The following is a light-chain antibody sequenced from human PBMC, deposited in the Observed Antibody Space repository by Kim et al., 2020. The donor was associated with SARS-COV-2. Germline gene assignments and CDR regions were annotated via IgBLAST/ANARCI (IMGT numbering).Light chain of an antibody. CDR1: QAINNH. CDR3: LRLNVYPPT. V-gene: IGKV1-9*01. CDR2: GAS. Sequence: AFVGNSVPITVRAVQAINNHLAGYQQNPGKAPKLLIYGASTLESGVPSRFSGSGSGTEFPLTFSTLRPEDFATYYFLRLNVYPPTFGQGTKVDIK. J-gene: IGKJ1*01.